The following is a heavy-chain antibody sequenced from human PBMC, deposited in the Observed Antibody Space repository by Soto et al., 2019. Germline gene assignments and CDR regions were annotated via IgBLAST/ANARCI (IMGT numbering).Heavy chain of an antibody. CDR2: IRSKANSYAT. V-gene: IGHV3-73*01. D-gene: IGHD6-13*01. J-gene: IGHJ4*02. CDR1: GFTFSGSA. Sequence: GGSLRLSCAASGFTFSGSAMHWVRQASGKGLEWVGRIRSKANSYATAYAASVKGRFTISRDDSKNTAYLQMNSLKTEDTAVYYCAKDEYSSSWSPILPGGSDWGQGTLVTVSS. CDR3: AKDEYSSSWSPILPGGSD.